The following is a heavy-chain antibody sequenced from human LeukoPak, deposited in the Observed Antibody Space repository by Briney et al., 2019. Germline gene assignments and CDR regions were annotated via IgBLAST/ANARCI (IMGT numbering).Heavy chain of an antibody. CDR1: GFTFSDYY. D-gene: IGHD3-10*01. CDR3: ARTPGSGSYYSPLHFDY. J-gene: IGHJ4*02. CDR2: ISSSGSTI. V-gene: IGHV3-11*01. Sequence: GGSLRLSCAASGFTFSDYYMSWIRQAPGKGLEWVSYISSSGSTIYYADSVKGRFTISRDNAKNSPYLQMNSLRAEDTAVYYCARTPGSGSYYSPLHFDYWGQGTLVTVSS.